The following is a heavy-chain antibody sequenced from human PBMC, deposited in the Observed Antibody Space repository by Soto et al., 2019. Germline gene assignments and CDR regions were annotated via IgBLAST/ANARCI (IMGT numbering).Heavy chain of an antibody. D-gene: IGHD1-26*01. CDR2: IYSGGST. V-gene: IGHV3-53*01. J-gene: IGHJ6*02. CDR1: GFTVSSNY. CDR3: ARDLVGATAGGGYYYYGMDV. Sequence: GGSLRLSCAASGFTVSSNYMSWVRQAPGKGLEWVSVIYSGGSTYYADSVKGRFTISRDNSKNTLYLQMNSLRAEDTAVYYCARDLVGATAGGGYYYYGMDVWGQGTTVTVSS.